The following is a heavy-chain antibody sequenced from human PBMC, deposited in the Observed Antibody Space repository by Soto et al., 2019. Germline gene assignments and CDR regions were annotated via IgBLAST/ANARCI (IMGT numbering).Heavy chain of an antibody. V-gene: IGHV4-31*03. CDR2: VSYTGNT. Sequence: QVQLQESGPGLMQPSQTLSLTCTVSGGSIGSGGYWWRWTRQHPGRGLEWIGFVSYTGNTQYNPSLKSRVNISVDTSTKQFSLKLSSVTAADTAVYYCARGTLVWGQRTLVTVSS. D-gene: IGHD2-2*01. J-gene: IGHJ4*02. CDR3: ARGTLV. CDR1: GGSIGSGGYW.